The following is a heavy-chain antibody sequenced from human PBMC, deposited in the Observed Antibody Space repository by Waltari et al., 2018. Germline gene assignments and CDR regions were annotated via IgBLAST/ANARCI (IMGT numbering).Heavy chain of an antibody. CDR3: ARGRPYSSSGYGPIRYFDL. V-gene: IGHV4-34*01. CDR1: GGSFSGYY. J-gene: IGHJ2*01. Sequence: QVQLQQWGAGLLKPSETLSLTCAVYGGSFSGYYWSWIRQPPGTGLEWIGEINHSGSTNYNPSLKSRVTISVDTSKNQFSLKLSSVTAADTAVYYCARGRPYSSSGYGPIRYFDLWGRGTLVTVSS. D-gene: IGHD6-13*01. CDR2: INHSGST.